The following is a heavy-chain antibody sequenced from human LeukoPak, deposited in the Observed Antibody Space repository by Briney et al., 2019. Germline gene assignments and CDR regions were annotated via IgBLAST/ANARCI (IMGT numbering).Heavy chain of an antibody. CDR2: IIPIFGTA. D-gene: IGHD3-10*01. CDR3: ARTRPNYYYGSGSYYTPFDY. Sequence: ASVKVSCKAFGGTFSSYAISWVRQAPGQGLEWMGGIIPIFGTANYAQKFQGRVTITADESTSTAYMELSSLRSEDTAVYYCARTRPNYYYGSGSYYTPFDYWGQGTLVTVSS. J-gene: IGHJ4*02. CDR1: GGTFSSYA. V-gene: IGHV1-69*13.